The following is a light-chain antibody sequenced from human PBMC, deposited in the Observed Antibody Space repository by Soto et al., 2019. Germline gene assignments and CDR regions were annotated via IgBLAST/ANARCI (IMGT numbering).Light chain of an antibody. CDR3: SSYTSSSTPLYV. V-gene: IGLV2-14*01. CDR1: SSDVGGYNC. J-gene: IGLJ1*01. Sequence: QSALTQPASVSGSPGQSITISCTGTSSDVGGYNCVSWYQQHPGKAPKLMIYDVSNWPSGVSNRFSGSKSGNTASLTISGLQAEDEADYYCSSYTSSSTPLYVFGTGTKVTV. CDR2: DVS.